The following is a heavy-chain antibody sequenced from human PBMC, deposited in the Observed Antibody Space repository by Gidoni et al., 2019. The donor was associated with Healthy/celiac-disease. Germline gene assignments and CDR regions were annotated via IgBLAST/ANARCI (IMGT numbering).Heavy chain of an antibody. Sequence: QVQLQESGPGLVKPSQTLSLTCTVSGGSISSGSYYWSWIRQPAGKGLEWIGRIYTSGSTNYNPSLKSRVTISVDTSKNQFSLKLSSVTAADTAVYYCARARAPDLSGGNSMDYWGQGTLVTVSS. CDR2: IYTSGST. CDR3: ARARAPDLSGGNSMDY. CDR1: GGSISSGSYY. D-gene: IGHD2-21*02. V-gene: IGHV4-61*02. J-gene: IGHJ4*02.